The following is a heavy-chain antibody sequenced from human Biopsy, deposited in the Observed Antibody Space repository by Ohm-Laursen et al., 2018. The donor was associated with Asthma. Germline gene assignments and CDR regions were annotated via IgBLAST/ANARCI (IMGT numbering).Heavy chain of an antibody. CDR1: GFMFRSFG. CDR2: ISWNSGNI. Sequence: SLRLSCSASGFMFRSFGMHWVRQAPGKGLEWVSSISWNSGNIDYAVSVKGRFTISRDNAKNSLYLQMQSLRPEDTAFYYCAKSADYYDSTDYLDFWGRGTPVIVSS. J-gene: IGHJ4*01. CDR3: AKSADYYDSTDYLDF. V-gene: IGHV3-9*01. D-gene: IGHD3-22*01.